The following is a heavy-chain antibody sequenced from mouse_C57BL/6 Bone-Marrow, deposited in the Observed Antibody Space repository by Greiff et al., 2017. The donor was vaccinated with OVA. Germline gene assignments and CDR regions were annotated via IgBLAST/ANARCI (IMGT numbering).Heavy chain of an antibody. V-gene: IGHV1-62-2*01. CDR2: FYPGSGSI. D-gene: IGHD1-1*01. CDR3: ARHEVYYGSSCDYAMDY. Sequence: VQLQQSGAELVKPGASVKLSCKASGYTFTEYTIHWVKQRSGQGLEWIGWFYPGSGSIKYNEKFKDKATLTADKSSSTVYMELSRLTSEDSAVYFCARHEVYYGSSCDYAMDYWGQGTSVTVSS. J-gene: IGHJ4*01. CDR1: GYTFTEYT.